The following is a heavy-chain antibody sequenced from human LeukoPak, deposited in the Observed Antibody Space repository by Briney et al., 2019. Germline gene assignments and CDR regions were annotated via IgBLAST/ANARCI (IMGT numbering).Heavy chain of an antibody. CDR1: GFTFSSYA. V-gene: IGHV3-30*02. CDR3: ASPGVYCSGGSCPGSAFDI. Sequence: GGSLRLSCAASGFTFSSYAMHWVRQAPGKGLEWVAFIRYDGSNKYYADSVKGRFTISRDNSKNTLYLQMNSLRAEDTAVYYCASPGVYCSGGSCPGSAFDIWGQGTMVTVSS. CDR2: IRYDGSNK. D-gene: IGHD2-15*01. J-gene: IGHJ3*02.